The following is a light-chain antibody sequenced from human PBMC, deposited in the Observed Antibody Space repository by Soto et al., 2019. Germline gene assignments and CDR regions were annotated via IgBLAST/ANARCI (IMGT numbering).Light chain of an antibody. CDR2: GAS. CDR3: QQYNNWPPWT. CDR1: QSVSSN. Sequence: EIVMTQSPGTLSVSPGERATLSCRASQSVSSNLAWYQQKPAQAPRLLIYGASTRATGIPARFSGSGSGTEFTLTISSLQSEDFAVDYCQQYNNWPPWTFGQGTKVEIK. J-gene: IGKJ1*01. V-gene: IGKV3-15*01.